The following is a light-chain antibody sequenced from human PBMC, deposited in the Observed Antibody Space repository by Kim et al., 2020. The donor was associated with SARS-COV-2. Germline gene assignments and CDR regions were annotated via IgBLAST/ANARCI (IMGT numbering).Light chain of an antibody. V-gene: IGKV1D-13*01. CDR1: QGISNA. Sequence: ALQFTQSPSSLSASVGDRVTITCRTSQGISNALAWYQQKPGKAPKVLIYDASSLGSGVPSRFSGSGSGTDFTLTISSLQPEDFATYFCQQFNNFPITFGQGTRLEIK. CDR3: QQFNNFPIT. CDR2: DAS. J-gene: IGKJ5*01.